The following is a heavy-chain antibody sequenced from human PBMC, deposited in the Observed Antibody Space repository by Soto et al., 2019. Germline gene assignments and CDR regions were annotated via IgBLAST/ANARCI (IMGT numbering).Heavy chain of an antibody. D-gene: IGHD2-15*01. J-gene: IGHJ4*02. V-gene: IGHV4-34*01. CDR1: GGSFSGYY. Sequence: SGTLSLTCAVYGGSFSGYYWSWIRQPPGKGLEWIGEINHSGSTNYNPSLKSRVTISVDTSKNQFSLKLSSVTAADTAVYYCARAGIVVVVAAIRGYSFDYWGQGTLVNVSS. CDR3: ARAGIVVVVAAIRGYSFDY. CDR2: INHSGST.